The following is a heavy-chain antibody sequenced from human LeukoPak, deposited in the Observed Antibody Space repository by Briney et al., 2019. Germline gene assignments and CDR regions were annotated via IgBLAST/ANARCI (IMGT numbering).Heavy chain of an antibody. V-gene: IGHV4-59*08. J-gene: IGHJ3*01. D-gene: IGHD2-21*02. CDR1: GGSISSYY. CDR3: ARHMSVTYDAFNL. CDR2: VFHSGGT. Sequence: SETLSLTCTVSGGSISSYYWSWIRQPPGKGPEWIGYVFHSGGTLYNPSLDSRVNISVDTSKTQFSLELTSVTAADTAVYYCARHMSVTYDAFNLWGRGTMVTVSS.